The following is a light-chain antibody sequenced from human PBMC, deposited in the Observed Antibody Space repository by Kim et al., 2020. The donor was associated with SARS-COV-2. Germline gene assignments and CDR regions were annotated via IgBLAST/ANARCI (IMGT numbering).Light chain of an antibody. V-gene: IGLV3-19*01. Sequence: VALGQTVRITWQGASLKSYYATWYQQKPGQAPILVIYGKNNRPSGIQDRFSGSSSGNTASLTISGTQAGDEADYYCNTRDSNDNVVFGGGTQLTVL. CDR2: GKN. J-gene: IGLJ2*01. CDR3: NTRDSNDNVV. CDR1: SLKSYY.